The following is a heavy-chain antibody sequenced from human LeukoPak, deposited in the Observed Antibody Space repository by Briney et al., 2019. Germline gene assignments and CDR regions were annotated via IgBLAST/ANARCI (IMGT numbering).Heavy chain of an antibody. D-gene: IGHD2-15*01. CDR2: INHSGST. V-gene: IGHV4-34*01. CDR1: GGSFRGYY. J-gene: IGHJ4*02. Sequence: NPSETLSLTCAVYGGSFRGYYWSWIRQPPGKGLEWIGEINHSGSTNYNPSLKSRVTISVDTSKNQFSLKLSSVTAADTAVYYCARPNCSGGSCYSYFDYWGQGTLVTVSS. CDR3: ARPNCSGGSCYSYFDY.